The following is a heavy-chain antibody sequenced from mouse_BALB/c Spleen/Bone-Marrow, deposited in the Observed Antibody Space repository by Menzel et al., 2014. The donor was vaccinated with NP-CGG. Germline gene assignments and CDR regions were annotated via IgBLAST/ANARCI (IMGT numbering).Heavy chain of an antibody. Sequence: EVQLVESGGDLVKPGGSLKLSCAASGFTFSNYGMSWVRQTPDKRLEWVATISSGGSYTYFPDSVKGRFTISRDNAKNTLYLQMNSLKSEDAAMYYCARLTPGYAMDYWGQGTSVTVSS. CDR2: ISSGGSYT. D-gene: IGHD1-3*01. CDR1: GFTFSNYG. CDR3: ARLTPGYAMDY. J-gene: IGHJ4*01. V-gene: IGHV5-6*01.